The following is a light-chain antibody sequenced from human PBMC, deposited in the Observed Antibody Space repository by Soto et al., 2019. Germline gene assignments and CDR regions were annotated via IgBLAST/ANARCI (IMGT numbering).Light chain of an antibody. Sequence: EIVLTQSPGVLSLSVGERATLSCRASQSVKSYLAWYQQKPGQAPRLLIYDASNRATGIPARFSGSGSGTDFTLTISSLEPEDFAVYYCQQRSNWPITFGQGTRLEIK. CDR1: QSVKSY. CDR2: DAS. J-gene: IGKJ5*01. CDR3: QQRSNWPIT. V-gene: IGKV3-11*01.